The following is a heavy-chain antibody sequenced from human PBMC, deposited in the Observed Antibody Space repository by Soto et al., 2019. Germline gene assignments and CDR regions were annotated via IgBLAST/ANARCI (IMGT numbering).Heavy chain of an antibody. V-gene: IGHV1-69*01. J-gene: IGHJ5*01. Sequence: QVQLVQSGAEVRKPGSSVKVSCTASGGTFSRYAINWVRQAPGQGLEWMGGIISMFGTTNYAQKFKGRVTITADESTSTVYMELNTLRSEDAAVYYCARASIHGSSWYFWFDPWGQGTLVTVSS. CDR1: GGTFSRYA. D-gene: IGHD6-13*01. CDR2: IISMFGTT. CDR3: ARASIHGSSWYFWFDP.